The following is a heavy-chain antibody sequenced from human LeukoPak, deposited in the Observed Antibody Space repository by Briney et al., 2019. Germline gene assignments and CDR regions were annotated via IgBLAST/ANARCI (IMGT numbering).Heavy chain of an antibody. Sequence: PSETLSLTCTVSGTSISSSNYYWGWIRQPPGKGLEWIGSIYYSGSTYYNPSLKSRVTISVDKSKNQFSLKLNSVTAADTAVYYCARFPMPALGATTAPVIYWGQGTLVTVSS. J-gene: IGHJ4*02. V-gene: IGHV4-39*07. CDR1: GTSISSSNYY. D-gene: IGHD1-1*01. CDR3: ARFPMPALGATTAPVIY. CDR2: IYYSGST.